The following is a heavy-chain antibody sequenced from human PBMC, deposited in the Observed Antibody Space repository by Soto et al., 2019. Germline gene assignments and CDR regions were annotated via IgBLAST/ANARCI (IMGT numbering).Heavy chain of an antibody. CDR1: GGTFSSYA. J-gene: IGHJ2*01. V-gene: IGHV1-69*12. D-gene: IGHD2-21*02. CDR3: ARGLRVVVTAIPNYWYFDL. CDR2: IIPIFGTA. Sequence: QVQLVQSGAEVKKPGSSVKVSCKASGGTFSSYAISWVRQAPGQGLEWMGGIIPIFGTANYAQKFQGRVTITADESTSTAYMELSSLRSEDTAVYYCARGLRVVVTAIPNYWYFDLWGRGTLVTVSS.